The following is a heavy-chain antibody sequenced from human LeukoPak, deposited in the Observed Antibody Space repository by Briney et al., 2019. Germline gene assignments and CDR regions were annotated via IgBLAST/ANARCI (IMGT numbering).Heavy chain of an antibody. Sequence: GGSLRLSCAASGFTFSSYGMHWVRQAPGKGLEWVAVIWYDGSNKYYADSVKGRFTISGDNSKNTLYLQMNSLRAEDTAVYYCARDQGGSGYYYYYWGQGTLVTVSS. CDR1: GFTFSSYG. D-gene: IGHD3-22*01. V-gene: IGHV3-33*01. CDR3: ARDQGGSGYYYYY. J-gene: IGHJ4*02. CDR2: IWYDGSNK.